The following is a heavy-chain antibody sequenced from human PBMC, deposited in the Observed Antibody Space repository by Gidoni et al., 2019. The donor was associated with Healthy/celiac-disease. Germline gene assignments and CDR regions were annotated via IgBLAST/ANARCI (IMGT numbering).Heavy chain of an antibody. V-gene: IGHV4-59*01. J-gene: IGHJ3*02. CDR3: ARMAYDAFDI. Sequence: QVQLQESGPGLVKPSETLSLTCTVSGGSISSYYWSWIRQPPGKGLEWIGYIYYSGSTNYNPSLKSRVTISVDTSKNQFSLKLSSVTAADTAVYYCARMAYDAFDIWGQGTMVTVSS. CDR1: GGSISSYY. CDR2: IYYSGST.